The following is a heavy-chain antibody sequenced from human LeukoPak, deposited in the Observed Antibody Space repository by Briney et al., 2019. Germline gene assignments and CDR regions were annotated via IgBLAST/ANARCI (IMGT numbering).Heavy chain of an antibody. CDR1: GFTLSSYW. CDR2: INSDGSST. CDR3: ARGWGQRITIFGVVTDAFDI. Sequence: PGGSLRLSCAASGFTLSSYWMHWVHQAPGKGLVWVSRINSDGSSTSYADSVKGRFTISRDNAKNTLYLQMNSLRAEDTAVYYCARGWGQRITIFGVVTDAFDIWGQGTMVTVSS. D-gene: IGHD3-3*01. V-gene: IGHV3-74*01. J-gene: IGHJ3*02.